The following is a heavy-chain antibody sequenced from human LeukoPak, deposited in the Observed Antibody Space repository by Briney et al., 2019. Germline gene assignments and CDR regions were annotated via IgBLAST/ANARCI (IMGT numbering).Heavy chain of an antibody. J-gene: IGHJ4*02. Sequence: SETLSLTCTVSGGSISSYYWSWIRQPAGKGLEWIGRIYTSGSTNYNPSLKSRVTMSVDTSKNQFSLKLSSVTAADTAVYYCARGSDRRPYYFDSSGYFDYWGQGTLVTVSS. D-gene: IGHD3-22*01. CDR3: ARGSDRRPYYFDSSGYFDY. CDR1: GGSISSYY. CDR2: IYTSGST. V-gene: IGHV4-4*07.